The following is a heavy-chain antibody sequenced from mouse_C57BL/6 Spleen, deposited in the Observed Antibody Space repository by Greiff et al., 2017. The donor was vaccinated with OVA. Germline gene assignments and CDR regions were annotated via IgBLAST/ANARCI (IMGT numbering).Heavy chain of an antibody. Sequence: QVQLQQPGAELVKPGASVKLSCKASGYTFTSYWMQWVKQRPGQGLEWIGEIDPSDSYTNYNQKFKGKATLTVDTSSSTAYMQLSSLTSEDSAVYYCGRSGGFAYWGQGTLVTVSA. CDR2: IDPSDSYT. CDR1: GYTFTSYW. CDR3: GRSGGFAY. J-gene: IGHJ3*01. V-gene: IGHV1-50*01.